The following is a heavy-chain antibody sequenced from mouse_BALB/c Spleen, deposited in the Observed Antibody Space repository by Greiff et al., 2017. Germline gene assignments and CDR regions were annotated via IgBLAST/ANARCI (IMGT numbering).Heavy chain of an antibody. CDR1: GFNINDYY. V-gene: IGHV14-4*02. CDR2: IDPENGDT. D-gene: IGHD1-2*01. J-gene: IGHJ2*01. CDR3: NGHVSVLRLPDD. Sequence: VQLQQSGAELVRSGASVKLSCTASGFNINDYYMHWVKQRPEQGLEWIGWIDPENGDTEYAPKFQGKATMTADTSSNTAYLQLSSLTSEDTAVYYCNGHVSVLRLPDDGGQGTTLTVSS.